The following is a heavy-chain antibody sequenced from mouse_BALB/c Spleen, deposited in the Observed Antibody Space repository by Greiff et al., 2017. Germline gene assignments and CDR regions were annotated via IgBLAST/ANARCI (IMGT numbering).Heavy chain of an antibody. CDR2: ISDGGSYT. V-gene: IGHV5-4*02. Sequence: RVEWVATISDGGSYTYYPDSVKGRFTISRDNAKNNLYLQMSSLKSEDTAMYYCARARSITTVVEGFAYWGQGTLVTVSA. CDR3: ARARSITTVVEGFAY. D-gene: IGHD1-1*01. J-gene: IGHJ3*01.